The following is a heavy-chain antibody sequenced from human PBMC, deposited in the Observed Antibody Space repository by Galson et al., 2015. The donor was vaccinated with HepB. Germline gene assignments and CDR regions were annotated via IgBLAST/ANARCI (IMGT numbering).Heavy chain of an antibody. Sequence: SLRLSCAASGFIFSSYAMNWVRQAPGKGLEWVSGISGSGSNTYYADSVKGRFTISRDNSKNTLYLQMNSLRAEDTAVYYCAKDRGYYDSSGFFDYWGQGTLVTVSS. V-gene: IGHV3-23*01. CDR2: ISGSGSNT. CDR3: AKDRGYYDSSGFFDY. J-gene: IGHJ4*02. CDR1: GFIFSSYA. D-gene: IGHD3-22*01.